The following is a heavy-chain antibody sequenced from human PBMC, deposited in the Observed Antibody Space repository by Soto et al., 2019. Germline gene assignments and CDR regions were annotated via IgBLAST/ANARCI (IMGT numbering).Heavy chain of an antibody. J-gene: IGHJ6*02. V-gene: IGHV5-51*01. CDR2: IFPGDSDT. CDR1: GCIFSTYW. Sequence: PGESLKISCKASGCIFSTYWIGWVRQMPGKGLEWMGTIFPGDSDTRYSPSFQGQVTISADKSISTAYLQWSSLKASDTAMYYCARTYCGGDCYSSLYGMDVWGQGTTVTVSS. D-gene: IGHD2-21*02. CDR3: ARTYCGGDCYSSLYGMDV.